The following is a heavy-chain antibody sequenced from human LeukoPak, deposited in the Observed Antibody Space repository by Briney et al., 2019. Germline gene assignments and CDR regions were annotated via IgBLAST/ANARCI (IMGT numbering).Heavy chain of an antibody. CDR2: IIPILGIA. D-gene: IGHD6-6*01. J-gene: IGHJ4*02. CDR1: GGTFSSYT. V-gene: IGHV1-69*04. CDR3: ARDGDSSIAARGGFDH. Sequence: ASVKVSCKASGGTFSSYTISWVRQAPGKGREWMGRIIPILGIAKYAQKFEGRVTITADESTSPAYMELSSLRSEDTAVYYCARDGDSSIAARGGFDHWGQGALVTVSS.